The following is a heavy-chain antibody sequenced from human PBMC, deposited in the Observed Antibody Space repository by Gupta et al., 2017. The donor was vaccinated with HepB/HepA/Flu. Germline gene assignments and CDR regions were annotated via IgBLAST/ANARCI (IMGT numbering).Heavy chain of an antibody. CDR3: ARALWGSPTEEAFDI. J-gene: IGHJ3*02. D-gene: IGHD7-27*01. CDR2: INPNSGGT. CDR1: AYIFTGHY. Sequence: QVQLVQSGAEVQKPGASVKVSCKASAYIFTGHYMHWVPQAPGQGLEWMGWINPNSGGTNYAQKFQGSVTMTRDTSISTAYMELSRLRSDDTAVYYCARALWGSPTEEAFDIWGQGTMVTVSS. V-gene: IGHV1-2*02.